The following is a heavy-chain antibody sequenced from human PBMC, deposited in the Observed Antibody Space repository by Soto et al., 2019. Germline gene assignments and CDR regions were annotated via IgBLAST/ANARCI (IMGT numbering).Heavy chain of an antibody. CDR1: GYTFTSYG. J-gene: IGHJ4*02. CDR2: ISAYNGNT. Sequence: QVQLVQSGAEVKKPGASVKVSCKASGYTFTSYGISWVRQAPGQGLEWMGWISAYNGNTNYAQKLQGRVTMTTDTSTSTAYMELRSLRSDDTAVYYCARDEQRWELLRPHPRHPFNPDYWGQGTLVTVSS. D-gene: IGHD1-26*01. CDR3: ARDEQRWELLRPHPRHPFNPDY. V-gene: IGHV1-18*01.